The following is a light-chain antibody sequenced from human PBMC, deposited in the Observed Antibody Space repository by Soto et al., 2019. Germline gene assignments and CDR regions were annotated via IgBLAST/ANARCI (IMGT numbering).Light chain of an antibody. CDR1: QGISSY. J-gene: IGKJ4*01. Sequence: AIRMTQSPSSLSASTGDRVTITCRASQGISSYLAWYQQKPGKAPKLLIYAASTLQSRVPSRFSGSGSRTDFTLTISCLQSEDFATYYCQRYYSYALTFGGGTKVDIK. V-gene: IGKV1-8*01. CDR3: QRYYSYALT. CDR2: AAS.